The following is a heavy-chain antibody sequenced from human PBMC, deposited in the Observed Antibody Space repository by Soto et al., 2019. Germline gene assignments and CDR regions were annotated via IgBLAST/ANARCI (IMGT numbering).Heavy chain of an antibody. Sequence: SAKVSWKASGGTFSSYTISWVRQAPGQGREWMGRIIPILGIATYAQKFQGRVTITADKSTSTAYMELSSLRSEDRAVYYCACDGKNTIFGVVTPGSWGQGTRLPVSS. V-gene: IGHV1-69*02. CDR1: GGTFSSYT. CDR3: ACDGKNTIFGVVTPGS. CDR2: IIPILGIA. D-gene: IGHD3-3*01. J-gene: IGHJ5*02.